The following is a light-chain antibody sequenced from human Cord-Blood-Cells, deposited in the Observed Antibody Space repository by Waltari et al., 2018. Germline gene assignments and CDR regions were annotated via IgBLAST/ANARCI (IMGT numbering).Light chain of an antibody. V-gene: IGKV4-1*01. J-gene: IGKJ2*01. Sequence: EIVMTQSPDSLAVSLGARATINRKPRHSVLYSSNNKNYLAWYQQKPGQPPKLLIYWASTRESGVPDRFSGSGSGTDFTLTISSLQAEDVAVYYCQQYYSTPYTFGQGTKLEIK. CDR2: WAS. CDR3: QQYYSTPYT. CDR1: HSVLYSSNNKNY.